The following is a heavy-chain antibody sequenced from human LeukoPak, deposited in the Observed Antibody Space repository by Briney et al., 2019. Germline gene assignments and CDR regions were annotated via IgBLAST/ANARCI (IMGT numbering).Heavy chain of an antibody. Sequence: GGSLRLSCAASGFTFSTYGVHWVRQAPGKGLEWVAAIWYDGGNKYYADSVKGRFTISRDNSKNTLYLQMNSLRAEDMAVYYCARGLGTSDYWGQGTLVTVSS. CDR2: IWYDGGNK. J-gene: IGHJ4*02. D-gene: IGHD5/OR15-5a*01. CDR3: ARGLGTSDY. CDR1: GFTFSTYG. V-gene: IGHV3-33*01.